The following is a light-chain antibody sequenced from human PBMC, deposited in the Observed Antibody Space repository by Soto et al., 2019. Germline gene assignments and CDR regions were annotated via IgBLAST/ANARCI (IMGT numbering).Light chain of an antibody. J-gene: IGKJ2*01. CDR1: QNINNW. Sequence: DIQMTQSPSTLSASVGDRVTITCRASQNINNWVAWYQQKPGKAPNLLIYKASSLETGVPSRFSGSGSGTEFTLTISSLQPDDFATYYCLQYNSYADTFGKGTKLEIK. CDR3: LQYNSYADT. CDR2: KAS. V-gene: IGKV1-5*03.